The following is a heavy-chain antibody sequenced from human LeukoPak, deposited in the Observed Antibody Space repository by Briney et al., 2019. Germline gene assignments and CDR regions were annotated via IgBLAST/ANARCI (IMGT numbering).Heavy chain of an antibody. CDR2: IYYSGST. CDR3: ARHWVDSSGYSGWFDP. CDR1: GGSISSSSYY. Sequence: SETLSLTCTVYGGSISSSSYYWGRIRQPPGKGLEWIGSIYYSGSTHYNPSLERRVTISVDTSKNQFSLKLSSVTAADTAVYYCARHWVDSSGYSGWFDPWGQGTLVTVSS. J-gene: IGHJ5*02. V-gene: IGHV4-39*01. D-gene: IGHD3-22*01.